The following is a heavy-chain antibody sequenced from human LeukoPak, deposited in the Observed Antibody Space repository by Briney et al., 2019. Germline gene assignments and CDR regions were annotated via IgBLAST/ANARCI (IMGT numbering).Heavy chain of an antibody. V-gene: IGHV1-18*04. Sequence: GASVKVSCKASGYTFTGYYMHWVRQAPGQGLEWMGWISAYNGNTNYAQKLQGRVTMTTDTSTSTAYMELRSLRSDDTAVYYCARSPSPLLLNDYWGQGTLVTVSS. J-gene: IGHJ4*02. D-gene: IGHD1-26*01. CDR2: ISAYNGNT. CDR3: ARSPSPLLLNDY. CDR1: GYTFTGYY.